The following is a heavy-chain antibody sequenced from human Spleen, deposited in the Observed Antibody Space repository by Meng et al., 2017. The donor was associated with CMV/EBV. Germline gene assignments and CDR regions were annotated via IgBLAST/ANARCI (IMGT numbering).Heavy chain of an antibody. CDR1: GYRFSTYW. D-gene: IGHD2-2*01. J-gene: IGHJ4*02. CDR2: IYPSDSDT. Sequence: KVSCKGYGYRFSTYWIAWVRQMPGKGLEWMGIIYPSDSDTRYSPSFQGQVTISADKSISTAYLQWSSLKASDTAMYYCARLGGYCSSTSCYDYWGQGTLVTVSS. CDR3: ARLGGYCSSTSCYDY. V-gene: IGHV5-51*01.